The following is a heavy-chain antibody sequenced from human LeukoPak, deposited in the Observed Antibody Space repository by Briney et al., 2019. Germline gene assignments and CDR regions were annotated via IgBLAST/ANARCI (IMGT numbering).Heavy chain of an antibody. V-gene: IGHV3-7*01. Sequence: GGSLRLSCAASRFTFSTYWMAWVRQAPEKGLEWVANINQDGSEKYYVDSVKGRFTISRDNAKNSLYLQMNSLRAEDTAMYYCARDKAGFDYWAQGTLDTVSS. J-gene: IGHJ4*02. CDR3: ARDKAGFDY. CDR1: RFTFSTYW. CDR2: INQDGSEK.